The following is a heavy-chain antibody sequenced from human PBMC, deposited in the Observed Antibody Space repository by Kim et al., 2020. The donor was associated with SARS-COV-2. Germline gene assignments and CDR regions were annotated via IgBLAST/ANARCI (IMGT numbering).Heavy chain of an antibody. V-gene: IGHV3-73*01. D-gene: IGHD4-17*01. J-gene: IGHJ6*02. CDR2: IRSKANSYAT. CDR3: TSTVTTRGYYYYGMDV. CDR1: GFTFSGSA. Sequence: GGSLRLSCAASGFTFSGSAMHWVRQASGKGLEWVGRIRSKANSYATAYAASVKGRFTISRDDSKNTAYLQMNSLKTEDTAVYYCTSTVTTRGYYYYGMDVWGQGTTVTVSS.